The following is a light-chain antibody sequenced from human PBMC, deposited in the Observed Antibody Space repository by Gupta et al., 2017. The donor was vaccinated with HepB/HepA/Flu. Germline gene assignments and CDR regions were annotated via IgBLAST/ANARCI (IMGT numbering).Light chain of an antibody. CDR1: QSITTN. CDR3: QQSDSVPLT. Sequence: DIQMTQSPSSLSASVGDRVTITCRASQSITTNLNWYQQKPGRDPKFLIYDASSLQSGVPSRFRGSGSGTEFTLTISSLQPEDFATYYCQQSDSVPLTFGGGTKVEIK. J-gene: IGKJ4*01. V-gene: IGKV1-39*01. CDR2: DAS.